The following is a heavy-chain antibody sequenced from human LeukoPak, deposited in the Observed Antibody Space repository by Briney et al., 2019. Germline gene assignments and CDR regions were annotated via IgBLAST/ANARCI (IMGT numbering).Heavy chain of an antibody. J-gene: IGHJ6*02. CDR2: ISYDESNK. CDR1: GFTFSSYG. D-gene: IGHD3-10*01. V-gene: IGHV3-30*18. CDR3: AKDLITMVRGVIITAYYYYHGMDV. Sequence: GGSLRLSCAASGFTFSSYGMHWVRQAPGKGLEWVAVISYDESNKYYADSVKGRFTISRDNSKNTLYLQMNSLRAEDTAVYYCAKDLITMVRGVIITAYYYYHGMDVWGQGTTVTVSS.